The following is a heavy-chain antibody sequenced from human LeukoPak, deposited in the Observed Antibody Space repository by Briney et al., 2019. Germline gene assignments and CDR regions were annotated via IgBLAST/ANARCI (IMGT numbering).Heavy chain of an antibody. CDR1: GFTFSSYA. CDR2: ISGSGDNT. D-gene: IGHD6-6*01. Sequence: GGSLRLSCAASGFTFSSYAMSWVRQVPGKGLEWVSVISGSGDNTYYADFVKGRFTISRDNSKNMLYLQMNSLRAEDTAVYYCAKWKYSNSGIDDYWGQGTLVTVSS. J-gene: IGHJ4*02. V-gene: IGHV3-23*01. CDR3: AKWKYSNSGIDDY.